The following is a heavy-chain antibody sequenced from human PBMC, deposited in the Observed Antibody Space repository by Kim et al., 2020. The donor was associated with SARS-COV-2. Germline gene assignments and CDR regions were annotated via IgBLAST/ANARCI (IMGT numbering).Heavy chain of an antibody. D-gene: IGHD5-12*01. Sequence: SETLSLTCTVSGGSISSYYWSWIRQPPGKGLEWIGYIYYSGSTNYNPSLKSRVTISVDTSKNQFSLKLSSVTAADTAVYYCARRATGRRDGYNWGLSYFDYWGQGTLVTVSS. J-gene: IGHJ4*02. CDR1: GGSISSYY. CDR3: ARRATGRRDGYNWGLSYFDY. V-gene: IGHV4-59*08. CDR2: IYYSGST.